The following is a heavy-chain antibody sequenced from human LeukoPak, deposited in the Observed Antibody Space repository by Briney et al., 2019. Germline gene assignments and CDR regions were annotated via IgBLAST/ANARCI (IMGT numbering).Heavy chain of an antibody. CDR2: IYYSGST. D-gene: IGHD3-22*01. Sequence: PSETLSLTCTVSGGSISSSSYYWGWIRQPPGKGLEWIGTIYYSGSTYCNPTLKSRVTISVDTSKNQFSLKLSSVTAADTAVYYCARGSRGGHYYDSSGYYGPPAPPSALIKPYYFDYWGQGTLVTVSS. J-gene: IGHJ4*02. CDR1: GGSISSSSYY. V-gene: IGHV4-39*07. CDR3: ARGSRGGHYYDSSGYYGPPAPPSALIKPYYFDY.